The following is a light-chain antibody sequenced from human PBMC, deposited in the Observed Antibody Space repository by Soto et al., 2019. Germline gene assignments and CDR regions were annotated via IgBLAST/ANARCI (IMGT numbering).Light chain of an antibody. Sequence: QSVLTQSPSASGSPGQSVTISCTGTSSDIGGYNSVSWYQQHPGKAPKVMIYDVSKRPSGVPDRFSGYKSGNTASLTVSALQAEDEADYYCSSYTDRNNLVFGTGTKVTVL. V-gene: IGLV2-8*01. CDR3: SSYTDRNNLV. J-gene: IGLJ1*01. CDR1: SSDIGGYNS. CDR2: DVS.